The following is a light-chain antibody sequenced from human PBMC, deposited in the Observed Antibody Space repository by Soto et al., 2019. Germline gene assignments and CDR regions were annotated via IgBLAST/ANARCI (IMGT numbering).Light chain of an antibody. CDR1: QSIFSNY. CDR2: GAS. J-gene: IGKJ1*01. Sequence: EVMLTQSPGTLSLSPGERATLSCRASQSIFSNYLAWYQQKSGQAPRLLIYGASNRATGITDRFSGSGSGTDFTLTISRLEPEDFGVYYAQQYGTSPRAFGQGTKVEFK. CDR3: QQYGTSPRA. V-gene: IGKV3-20*01.